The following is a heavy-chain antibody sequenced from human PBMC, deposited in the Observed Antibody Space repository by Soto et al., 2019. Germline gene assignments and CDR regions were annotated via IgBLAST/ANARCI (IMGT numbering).Heavy chain of an antibody. CDR3: AKGNTVVVTASRVYFDY. V-gene: IGHV3-23*01. D-gene: IGHD2-21*02. CDR2: ISGSGATT. CDR1: GFNFNNYA. Sequence: EVQLLESGGGLVQPGGSLRLSCAASGFNFNNYAMSWVRQAPGKGLEWVSTISGSGATTSYADSVKGRFTISRDNSKNMWYLQMSSLRAEDTAVYYCAKGNTVVVTASRVYFDYWGQGTLVTVSS. J-gene: IGHJ4*02.